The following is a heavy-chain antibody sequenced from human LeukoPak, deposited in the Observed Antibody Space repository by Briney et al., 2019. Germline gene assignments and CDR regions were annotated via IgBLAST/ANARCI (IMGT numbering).Heavy chain of an antibody. J-gene: IGHJ4*02. D-gene: IGHD1-14*01. CDR3: AKGSPGSPFDY. Sequence: QSGRSLRLSCAASGFTFSSYGMHWVRQAPGKGLEWVAVIWYDGSNKYYADSVKGRFTISSDNSKNTLYLQMNSLRAEDTAVYYRAKGSPGSPFDYWGQGTLVTVSS. CDR2: IWYDGSNK. V-gene: IGHV3-33*06. CDR1: GFTFSSYG.